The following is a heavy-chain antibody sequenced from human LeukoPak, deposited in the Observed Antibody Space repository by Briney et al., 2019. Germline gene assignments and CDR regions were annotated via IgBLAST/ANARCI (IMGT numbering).Heavy chain of an antibody. CDR2: INPNSGGT. D-gene: IGHD2-2*02. V-gene: IGHV1-2*02. Sequence: ASVKVSCKASGYTFTGYYMHWVRQAPGQGLEWMGWINPNSGGTNYAQKFQGRVTMTRDASISTAYMELSRLRSDDTAVYYCARAGGATAIDPFDHWGQGTLVTVSS. CDR1: GYTFTGYY. J-gene: IGHJ4*02. CDR3: ARAGGATAIDPFDH.